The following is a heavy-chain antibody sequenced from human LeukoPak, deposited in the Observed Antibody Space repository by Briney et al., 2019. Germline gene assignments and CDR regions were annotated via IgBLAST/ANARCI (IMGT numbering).Heavy chain of an antibody. D-gene: IGHD6-13*01. J-gene: IGHJ4*02. V-gene: IGHV3-7*04. CDR3: ARGSSPIDY. Sequence: PGGSLRLSCAASGCTFSRYWMNWVRQAPGKGLEWVANIKQDGSEKYYVDAVKGRFTISRDNAKNSLYLQMNSLSAEDTAVYYCARGSSPIDYWGQGTLVTVSS. CDR1: GCTFSRYW. CDR2: IKQDGSEK.